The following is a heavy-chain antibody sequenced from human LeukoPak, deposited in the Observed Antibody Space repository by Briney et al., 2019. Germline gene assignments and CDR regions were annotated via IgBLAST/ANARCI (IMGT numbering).Heavy chain of an antibody. CDR1: GFTVSSNY. J-gene: IGHJ4*02. Sequence: GGSLRLSCAASGFTVSSNYMSWVRQAPGKGLEWVSVIYSGGSTYCADSVKGRFTISRDNSKNTLYLQMNSLRAEDTAVYYCAREVSWFGELSVDYWGQGTLVTVSS. CDR2: IYSGGST. CDR3: AREVSWFGELSVDY. V-gene: IGHV3-66*01. D-gene: IGHD3-10*01.